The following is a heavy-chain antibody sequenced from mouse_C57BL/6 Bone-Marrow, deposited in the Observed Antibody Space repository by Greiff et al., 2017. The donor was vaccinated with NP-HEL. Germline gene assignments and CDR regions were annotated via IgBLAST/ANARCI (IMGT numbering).Heavy chain of an antibody. CDR3: ARDLYYDYDGGYAMDY. CDR1: GFTFSDYY. V-gene: IGHV5-16*01. D-gene: IGHD2-4*01. J-gene: IGHJ4*01. CDR2: INYDGSST. Sequence: EVKLVESEGGLVQPGSSMKLSCTASGFTFSDYYMAWVRQVPEKGLEWVANINYDGSSTYYLDSLKSRFIISRDNAKNILYLQMSSLKSEDTATYYCARDLYYDYDGGYAMDYWGQGTSVTVSS.